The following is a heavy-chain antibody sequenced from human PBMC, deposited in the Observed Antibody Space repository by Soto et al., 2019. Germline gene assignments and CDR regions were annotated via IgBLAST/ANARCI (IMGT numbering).Heavy chain of an antibody. CDR1: GFTFSSYG. CDR2: ISYDGSNK. V-gene: IGHV3-30*03. Sequence: QVQLVESGGGVVQPGRSLRLSCAASGFTFSSYGMHWVRQAPGKGLEWVAVISYDGSNKYYADSVKGRFTISRDNSKNTLYLQMNSLRAEDRAVYYCAGMVRGVISPFDYWGQGTLVTVSS. D-gene: IGHD3-10*01. CDR3: AGMVRGVISPFDY. J-gene: IGHJ4*02.